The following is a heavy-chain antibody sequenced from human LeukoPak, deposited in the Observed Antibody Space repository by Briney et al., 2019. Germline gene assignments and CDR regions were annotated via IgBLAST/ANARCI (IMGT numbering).Heavy chain of an antibody. CDR2: INPSGGST. D-gene: IGHD6-13*01. J-gene: IGHJ6*02. CDR1: GYTFTSYY. V-gene: IGHV1-46*04. CDR3: ASSSSWRYYYGMDV. Sequence: EASVKVSCKASGYTFTSYYMHWVRQAPGQGLEWMGIINPSGGSTYYADSVKGRFTISRDNSKNTLYLQMNSLRAEDTAVYYCASSSSWRYYYGMDVWGQGTTVTVSS.